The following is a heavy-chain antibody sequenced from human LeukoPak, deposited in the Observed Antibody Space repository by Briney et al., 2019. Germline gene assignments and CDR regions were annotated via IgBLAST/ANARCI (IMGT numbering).Heavy chain of an antibody. CDR3: AKARDSSGWYFDY. CDR1: GFTFSSYA. Sequence: QPGGSLRLSXAASGFTFSSYAMSWVRQAPGKGVEWVSAISGSGGSTYYADSVKGRFTISRDNSKNTLYLQMNSLRAEDTAVYYCAKARDSSGWYFDYWGQGTLVTVSS. J-gene: IGHJ4*02. CDR2: ISGSGGST. D-gene: IGHD6-19*01. V-gene: IGHV3-23*01.